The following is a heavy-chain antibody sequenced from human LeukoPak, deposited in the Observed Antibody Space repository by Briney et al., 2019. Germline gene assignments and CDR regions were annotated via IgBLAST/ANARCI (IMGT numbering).Heavy chain of an antibody. Sequence: ASVKVSCKVSGYTLTELPIHWVRQAPGKGLEWMGGWDPDDGETVYAQMFQGRVTMTEDTSSDTASMELSSLRSEDTAVYYCATGTSGSYYVGIVRPIDYWGQGTLVTVSS. J-gene: IGHJ4*02. CDR3: ATGTSGSYYVGIVRPIDY. D-gene: IGHD1-26*01. CDR2: WDPDDGET. CDR1: GYTLTELP. V-gene: IGHV1-24*01.